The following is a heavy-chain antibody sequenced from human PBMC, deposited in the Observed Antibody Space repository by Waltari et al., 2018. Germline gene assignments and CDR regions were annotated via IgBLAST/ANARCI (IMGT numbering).Heavy chain of an antibody. D-gene: IGHD5-12*01. CDR3: ARGGQVGLMATNLGAFDI. Sequence: QVQLQESGPGLVKPSETLSLTCTVSGGSISSYYWSWIRQPPGKGLEWIGYIYYSGSTNYNPSLKSRVTISVDTSKNQFSLKLSSVTAADTAVYYCARGGQVGLMATNLGAFDIWGQGTMVTVSS. V-gene: IGHV4-59*01. CDR2: IYYSGST. J-gene: IGHJ3*02. CDR1: GGSISSYY.